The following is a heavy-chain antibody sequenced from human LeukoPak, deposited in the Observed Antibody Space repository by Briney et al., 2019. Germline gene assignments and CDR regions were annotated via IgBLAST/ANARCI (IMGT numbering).Heavy chain of an antibody. D-gene: IGHD5-18*01. Sequence: PGGSLRLSCAVSGFTFSSYVMSWVRQAPGKGLEWVSAISGSGGSTYYADSVKGRFTISRDNSKNTLYLQMNSLRAEDTAVYYCARDLSGVTGYTYGRGIDYWGQGTLVTVSS. J-gene: IGHJ4*02. V-gene: IGHV3-23*01. CDR2: ISGSGGST. CDR1: GFTFSSYV. CDR3: ARDLSGVTGYTYGRGIDY.